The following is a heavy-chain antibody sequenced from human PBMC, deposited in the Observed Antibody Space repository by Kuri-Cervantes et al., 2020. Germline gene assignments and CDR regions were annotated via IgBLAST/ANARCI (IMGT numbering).Heavy chain of an antibody. J-gene: IGHJ5*02. CDR1: NYSISSGYY. D-gene: IGHD1-14*01. CDR2: IYHSGST. V-gene: IGHV4-38-2*01. Sequence: SETLSLTCGVFNYSISSGYYWGWIRQPPGKGLEWIGSIYHSGSTYYNPSLKSRVTISVDTSKNQFSLKLSSVTAADTAVYYCARSRYGWFDPWGQGTLVTVSS. CDR3: ARSRYGWFDP.